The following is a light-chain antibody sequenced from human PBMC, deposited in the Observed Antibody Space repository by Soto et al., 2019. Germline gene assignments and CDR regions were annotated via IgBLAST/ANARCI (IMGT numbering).Light chain of an antibody. CDR1: QSVNAN. CDR3: QQYNTSLWT. CDR2: GAS. J-gene: IGKJ1*01. V-gene: IGKV3-15*01. Sequence: EVVMTKSPATLSVSPGERATLSCRASQSVNANLAWYQQKPGQAPRPHIHGASNRATGIPARVSDSGFGTALILTISRLQSEAFAVYSCQQYNTSLWTFVQGTKVEI.